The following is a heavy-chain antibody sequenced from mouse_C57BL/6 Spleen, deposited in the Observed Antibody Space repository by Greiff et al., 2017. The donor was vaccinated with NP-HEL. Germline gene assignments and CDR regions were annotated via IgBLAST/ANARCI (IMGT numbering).Heavy chain of an antibody. J-gene: IGHJ2*01. CDR3: AREIYYYGSSPLYFDY. CDR2: IYPRSGNT. CDR1: GYTFTSYG. D-gene: IGHD1-1*01. V-gene: IGHV1-81*01. Sequence: QVQLQQSGAELARPGASVKLSCKASGYTFTSYGISWVKQRPGQGLEWIGEIYPRSGNTYYNEKFKGKATLTADKSSSTAYMELRSLTSEDSAVYFCAREIYYYGSSPLYFDYWGQGTTLTVSS.